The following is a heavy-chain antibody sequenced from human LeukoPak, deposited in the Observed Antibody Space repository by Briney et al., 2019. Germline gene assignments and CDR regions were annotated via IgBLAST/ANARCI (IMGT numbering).Heavy chain of an antibody. J-gene: IGHJ4*02. CDR3: ARGPPGWRFDY. D-gene: IGHD2-15*01. CDR1: GYSISGGYY. Sequence: SETLSLTCTVSGYSISGGYYWGWIRQPPGKGLEWIGSIYHSGSTYYNPSLKSRVTISVDTSKNQFSLKLSSVTAADTAVYYCARGPPGWRFDYWGQGTLVTVSS. V-gene: IGHV4-38-2*02. CDR2: IYHSGST.